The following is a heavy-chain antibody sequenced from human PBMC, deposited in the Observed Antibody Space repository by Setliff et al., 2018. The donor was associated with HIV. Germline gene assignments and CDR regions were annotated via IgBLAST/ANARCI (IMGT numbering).Heavy chain of an antibody. CDR3: ARASGYASSWYTSY. J-gene: IGHJ4*02. CDR1: GDSSSNDY. D-gene: IGHD6-13*01. CDR2: IHTSGTT. Sequence: PSETLSLTCTVSGDSSSNDYWTWVRQPPGKGLEWIGNIHTSGTTKYNPSLNSRVTISVDMSKSQFSLKLSSVTAADTAVYYCARASGYASSWYTSYWGQGALVTVSS. V-gene: IGHV4-4*08.